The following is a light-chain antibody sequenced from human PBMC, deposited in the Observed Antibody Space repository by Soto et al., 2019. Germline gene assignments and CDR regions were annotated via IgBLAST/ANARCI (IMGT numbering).Light chain of an antibody. J-gene: IGKJ1*01. CDR1: QSVGSN. Sequence: EIVMTQSPSTLSVSPGERATLSCRASQSVGSNLARYQQKPGQAPRLLIYGASTRVTGLPARFSGSGSETDFALTISSLQSEDFASYFCQQDNNWPPDRTFGQGTKVEIK. CDR2: GAS. V-gene: IGKV3-15*01. CDR3: QQDNNWPPDRT.